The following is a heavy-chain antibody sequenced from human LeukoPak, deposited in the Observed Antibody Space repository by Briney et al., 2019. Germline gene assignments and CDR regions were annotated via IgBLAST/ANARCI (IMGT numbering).Heavy chain of an antibody. Sequence: PSETLSLTCTVSGGSISSYYWSWIRQPPGKGLEWIGYIYYSGSTNYNPSLKSRVTISVDTSKNQFSLKLNSVTAADTAVYYCARTPKDYYGSGRIRATWFDPWGQGTLVTVSS. CDR1: GGSISSYY. CDR3: ARTPKDYYGSGRIRATWFDP. CDR2: IYYSGST. J-gene: IGHJ5*02. V-gene: IGHV4-59*08. D-gene: IGHD3-10*01.